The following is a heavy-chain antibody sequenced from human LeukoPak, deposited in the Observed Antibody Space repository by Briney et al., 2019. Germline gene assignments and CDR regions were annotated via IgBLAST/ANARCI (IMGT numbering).Heavy chain of an antibody. V-gene: IGHV1-69*13. CDR2: IIPIFGTA. Sequence: SVKVSCKASGGAFSSYAISWVRQAPGQGLEWMGGIIPIFGTANYAQKFQGRVTITADESTSTAYMELSSLRSEDTAVYYCARDAVAARLRSYYYYMDVWGKGTTVTVSS. CDR1: GGAFSSYA. J-gene: IGHJ6*03. D-gene: IGHD6-6*01. CDR3: ARDAVAARLRSYYYYMDV.